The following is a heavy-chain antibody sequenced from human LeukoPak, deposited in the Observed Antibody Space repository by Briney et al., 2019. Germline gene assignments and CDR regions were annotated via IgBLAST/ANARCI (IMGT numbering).Heavy chain of an antibody. CDR2: ISYDGSNK. Sequence: GGSLRLSCAASGFTFSTYGMHWVRQAPGKGLEWVAVISYDGSNKYYADSVKGRFTISRDNSKNTLYLQMNSLRAEDTAVYYCARDPQEVVITTAWFDYWGQGTLVTVSS. V-gene: IGHV3-30*19. CDR1: GFTFSTYG. J-gene: IGHJ4*02. D-gene: IGHD3-22*01. CDR3: ARDPQEVVITTAWFDY.